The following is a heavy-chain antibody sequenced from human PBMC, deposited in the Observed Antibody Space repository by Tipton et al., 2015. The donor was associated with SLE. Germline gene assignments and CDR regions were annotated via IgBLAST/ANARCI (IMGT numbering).Heavy chain of an antibody. D-gene: IGHD3-16*01. CDR2: INHSGST. J-gene: IGHJ5*02. CDR3: TMGGDMGFDP. CDR1: GYSISSGYY. Sequence: TLSLTCAVSGYSISSGYYWSWIRQPPGKGLEWIGEINHSGSTNYNPSLKSRVIISVDTSKNQFSLKLSSVTAADTAVYYCTMGGDMGFDPWGQGTLVTVSS. V-gene: IGHV4-38-2*01.